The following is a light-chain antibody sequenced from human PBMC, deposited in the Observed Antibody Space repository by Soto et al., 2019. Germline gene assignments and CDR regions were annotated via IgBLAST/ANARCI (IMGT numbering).Light chain of an antibody. CDR2: AAT. CDR1: QAIRND. Sequence: AIQVTQSPSSLSASVGDRVTITCRASQAIRNDLAWYQQKAGRVPNLLIYAATHLQSGVPSRFSGSGFGTEFTLTISSLQPEDFATYYCLQDYSYPNTFGGGTKVEIK. V-gene: IGKV1-6*01. CDR3: LQDYSYPNT. J-gene: IGKJ4*01.